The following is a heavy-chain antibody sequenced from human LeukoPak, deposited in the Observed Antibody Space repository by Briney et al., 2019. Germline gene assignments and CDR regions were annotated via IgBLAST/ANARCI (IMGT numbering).Heavy chain of an antibody. D-gene: IGHD6-19*01. V-gene: IGHV4-61*08. CDR1: GDSVTSGEYF. J-gene: IGHJ6*02. Sequence: PSETLSITCTVSGDSVTSGEYFWTWIRQSPGEGLEWIGYTSFSGSTNYNPSLKSRVTISVDTSKEQLSLSLSSVTAADTAVYYCVRESLVAVSRYYFYLMDVWGQGTSVTVSS. CDR2: TSFSGST. CDR3: VRESLVAVSRYYFYLMDV.